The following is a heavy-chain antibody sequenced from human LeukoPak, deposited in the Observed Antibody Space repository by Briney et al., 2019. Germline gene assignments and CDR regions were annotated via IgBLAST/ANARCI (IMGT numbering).Heavy chain of an antibody. CDR3: ARGGIAAAGKGFGY. CDR2: IIPILGIA. CDR1: GGTFSSYA. D-gene: IGHD6-13*01. Sequence: GASVKVSCKASGGTFSSYAISWVRQAPGQGLEWMGRIIPILGIANYAQKFQGRVTITADKSTSTAYMELSSLRSEDTAVYYCARGGIAAAGKGFGYWGQGTLVTVSS. V-gene: IGHV1-69*04. J-gene: IGHJ4*02.